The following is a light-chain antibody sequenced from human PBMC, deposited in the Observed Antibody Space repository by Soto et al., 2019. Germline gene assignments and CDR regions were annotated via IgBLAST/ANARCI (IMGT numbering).Light chain of an antibody. J-gene: IGLJ3*02. CDR3: QAWDSSTAV. V-gene: IGLV3-1*01. CDR1: KLGDKY. Sequence: SYELTQPPSVSVSPGQTASITCSGDKLGDKYACWYQQKPGQSPVLVIYQDSKRPSGIPERFSGSNSGNTATLTISGTQAMDEADYYCQAWDSSTAVFGGATKVTVL. CDR2: QDS.